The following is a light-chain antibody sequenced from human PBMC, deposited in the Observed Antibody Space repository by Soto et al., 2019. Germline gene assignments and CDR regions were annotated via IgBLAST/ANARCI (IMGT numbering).Light chain of an antibody. V-gene: IGLV2-11*01. CDR1: SNDVGGYNY. Sequence: QCALTQPRSVSGSPGQSVTISCTGTSNDVGGYNYVSWYQQHPGKAPKLMIFDVSKRPSGVPDRFSGSKSGNMASLTISGLQAEDEADYYCCSYAGSYVVFGGGTKLTGL. CDR2: DVS. CDR3: CSYAGSYVV. J-gene: IGLJ2*01.